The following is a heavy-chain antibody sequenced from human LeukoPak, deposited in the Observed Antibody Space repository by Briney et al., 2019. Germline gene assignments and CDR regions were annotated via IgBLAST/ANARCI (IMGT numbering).Heavy chain of an antibody. J-gene: IGHJ4*02. V-gene: IGHV1-69*13. Sequence: SVKVSCKASGGTFSSYAISWVRQAPEQGLEWMGGIIPIFGTANYAQKFQGRVTITADESTSTAYMELSSLRSEDTAVYYCARSYSSGWYYNYWGQGTLVTVSS. D-gene: IGHD6-19*01. CDR2: IIPIFGTA. CDR3: ARSYSSGWYYNY. CDR1: GGTFSSYA.